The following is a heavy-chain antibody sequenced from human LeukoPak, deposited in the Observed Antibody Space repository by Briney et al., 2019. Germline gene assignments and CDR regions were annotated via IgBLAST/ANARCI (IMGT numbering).Heavy chain of an antibody. CDR2: ISIYNGNT. J-gene: IGHJ6*03. CDR1: GYTFTNYG. V-gene: IGHV1-18*01. D-gene: IGHD2/OR15-2a*01. Sequence: ASVKVSCKASGYTFTNYGITWVRQAPGQGLEWMGWISIYNGNTDYAQKLQGRVTMTTDTSTNTAYMDLRSLRSDDTAVYYCARGLWEYSLVWRAYYYYYMDVWGKGTTVTISS. CDR3: ARGLWEYSLVWRAYYYYYMDV.